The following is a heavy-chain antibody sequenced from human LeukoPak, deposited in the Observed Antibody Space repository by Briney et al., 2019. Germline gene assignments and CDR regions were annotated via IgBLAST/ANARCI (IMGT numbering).Heavy chain of an antibody. V-gene: IGHV1-18*01. CDR2: ISAYNGNT. J-gene: IGHJ4*02. Sequence: ASVNVSCKSSGYTFTSYGISWVRQAPGQGLEWMGWISAYNGNTNYAQKLQGRVTMTTDTSTSTAYMELRSLRSDDTAVYYCAREEPSSSWYQNDYWGQGTLVTVSS. CDR1: GYTFTSYG. D-gene: IGHD6-13*01. CDR3: AREEPSSSWYQNDY.